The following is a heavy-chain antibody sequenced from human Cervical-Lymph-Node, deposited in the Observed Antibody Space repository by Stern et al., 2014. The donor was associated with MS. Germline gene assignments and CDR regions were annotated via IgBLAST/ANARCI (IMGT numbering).Heavy chain of an antibody. J-gene: IGHJ6*02. Sequence: QVQLVQSGAEVKKSGASVKLSCKTSGYTFTSYDVSWVRQATGEGLEWMGWMNPNTGKTAYAPKFQGRVTMTRNTSISTAYMELSSLRSEDTAVYYCARGLMITFGGNTVHGYHGLDVWGQGTTVTVSS. D-gene: IGHD3-16*01. CDR2: MNPNTGKT. CDR1: GYTFTSYD. V-gene: IGHV1-8*01. CDR3: ARGLMITFGGNTVHGYHGLDV.